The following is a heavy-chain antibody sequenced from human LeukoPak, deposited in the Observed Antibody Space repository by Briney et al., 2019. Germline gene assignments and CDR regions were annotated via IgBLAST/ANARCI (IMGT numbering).Heavy chain of an antibody. Sequence: PGGSLRLSCAASGFTFSNHAMSWVRQAPGKGLEWVSTMSGNGGSTYYADSVKGRFTISRDNSKNTLYLQMNSLRAEDTAIYYCAKAWYSSSWYYFDYWGQGTLVTVSS. V-gene: IGHV3-23*01. CDR3: AKAWYSSSWYYFDY. J-gene: IGHJ4*02. D-gene: IGHD6-13*01. CDR2: MSGNGGST. CDR1: GFTFSNHA.